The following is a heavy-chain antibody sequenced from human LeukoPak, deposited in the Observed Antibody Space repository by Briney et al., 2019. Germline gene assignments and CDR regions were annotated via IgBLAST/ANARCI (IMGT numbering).Heavy chain of an antibody. J-gene: IGHJ6*02. CDR1: GGTFSSYV. CDR3: ARGGYSSGRNYYYYGMDV. D-gene: IGHD6-19*01. V-gene: IGHV1-18*01. Sequence: ASVKVSCKASGGTFSSYVISWVRQAPGQGLEWMGWISAYNGNTNYAQKLQGRDTMTADTSTSTAYMELRSLRSDDTAVYYCARGGYSSGRNYYYYGMDVWGQGTTVTVSS. CDR2: ISAYNGNT.